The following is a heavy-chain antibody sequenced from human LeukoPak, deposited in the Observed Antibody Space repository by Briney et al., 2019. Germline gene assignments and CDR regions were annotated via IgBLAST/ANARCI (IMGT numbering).Heavy chain of an antibody. CDR2: IIPIFGTA. CDR1: GGTFGSYD. Sequence: SVKVSCKASGGTFGSYDISWVRQPPGQGLEWMGGIIPIFGTANYAQNFQGRVTITADESTSTAYMELSSLRSEDTAVYYCARYGSGSGGFDYWGQGTLVTVSS. CDR3: ARYGSGSGGFDY. J-gene: IGHJ4*02. D-gene: IGHD3-10*01. V-gene: IGHV1-69*13.